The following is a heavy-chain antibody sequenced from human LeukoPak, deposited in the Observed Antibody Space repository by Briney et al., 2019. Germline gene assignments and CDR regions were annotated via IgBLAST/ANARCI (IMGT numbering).Heavy chain of an antibody. CDR1: GFTFSSYA. CDR2: ISCDGSNK. V-gene: IGHV3-30*01. D-gene: IGHD3-22*01. Sequence: PGGSLRLSCSASGFTFSSYAMHWVRQAPGKGLEWVAVISCDGSNKYDADSVKGRFTIYRDNSKNTLYLHMTSLRAEDTAVYYCARDGGRGYYCDSSGYHRLDYWGQGTQVTVSS. J-gene: IGHJ4*02. CDR3: ARDGGRGYYCDSSGYHRLDY.